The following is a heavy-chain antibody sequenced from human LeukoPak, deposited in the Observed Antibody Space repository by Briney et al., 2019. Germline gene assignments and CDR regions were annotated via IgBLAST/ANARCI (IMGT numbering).Heavy chain of an antibody. D-gene: IGHD2-2*01. Sequence: ASVKVSCKSSGYTFTSYYMHWVRQAPGQGLEWTGIINPSGGSTSYAQKFQGRVTMTRDTSTSTVYMELSSLRSEDTAVYYCARKALGYCSSTSCLEANWFDPWGQGTLVTVSS. CDR1: GYTFTSYY. CDR2: INPSGGST. J-gene: IGHJ5*02. CDR3: ARKALGYCSSTSCLEANWFDP. V-gene: IGHV1-46*01.